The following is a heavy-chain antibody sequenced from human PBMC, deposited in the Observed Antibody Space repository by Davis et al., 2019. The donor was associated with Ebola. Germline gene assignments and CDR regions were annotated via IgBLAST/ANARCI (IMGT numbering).Heavy chain of an antibody. V-gene: IGHV3-9*02. CDR3: AKDKGSGYYNEANMNDCYDYDAMDI. J-gene: IGHJ6*04. Sequence: GGSLRLSCEASGFTSGDYAMHWVRQPPAQGLEWVASISCHTVKTGYSDSAKGRFTISRDNAKKYLYLEMNKLKLEDAASYYCAKDKGSGYYNEANMNDCYDYDAMDIRDKRNTVTVSS. CDR1: GFTSGDYA. D-gene: IGHD5-12*01. CDR2: ISCHTVKT.